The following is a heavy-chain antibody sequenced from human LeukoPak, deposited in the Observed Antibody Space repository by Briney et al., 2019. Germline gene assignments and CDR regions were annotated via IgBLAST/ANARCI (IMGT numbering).Heavy chain of an antibody. Sequence: GGSLRLSCAASGFTFSNHYMSWVRQAPGKGLEWVANIKQDGSERYYVDSVKGRFTISRDNAKNSLYLQMNSLRAEDTAVYYCATANWGLNYWGQGTLVTVSS. V-gene: IGHV3-7*03. CDR3: ATANWGLNY. D-gene: IGHD7-27*01. CDR1: GFTFSNHY. J-gene: IGHJ4*02. CDR2: IKQDGSER.